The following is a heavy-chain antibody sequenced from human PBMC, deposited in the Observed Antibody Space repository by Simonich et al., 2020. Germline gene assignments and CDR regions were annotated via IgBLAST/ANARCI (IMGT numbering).Heavy chain of an antibody. D-gene: IGHD2-2*01. CDR1: GYTFTGYY. CDR3: ARDPVVPAAIRNAFDI. V-gene: IGHV1-2*02. CDR2: IKPNRGGT. J-gene: IGHJ3*02. Sequence: QVQLVQSGAEVKKPGASVKVSCKASGYTFTGYYMHWVRQAPGQGLECMGWIKPNRGGTNYAQKFQGRVTMTRDTSISTADMELSRLGSDDTAVYYCARDPVVPAAIRNAFDIWGQGTMVTVSS.